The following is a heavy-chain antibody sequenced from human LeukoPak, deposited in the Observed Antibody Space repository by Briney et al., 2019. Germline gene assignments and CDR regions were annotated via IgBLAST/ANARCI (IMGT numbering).Heavy chain of an antibody. CDR1: GYTFTDYH. D-gene: IGHD4-17*01. Sequence: GASVKVSCKASGYTFTDYHMHWVRQAPGQGLEWMGWINPNSGGTNYAQKFQGRVTMTRDTSISTAYMELSRLRSDDTAVYYCAREFDYGDSYYYYYYMDVWGKGTTVTVSS. CDR2: INPNSGGT. V-gene: IGHV1-2*02. J-gene: IGHJ6*03. CDR3: AREFDYGDSYYYYYYMDV.